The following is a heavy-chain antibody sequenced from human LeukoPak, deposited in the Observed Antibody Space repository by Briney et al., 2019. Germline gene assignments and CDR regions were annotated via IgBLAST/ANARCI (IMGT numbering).Heavy chain of an antibody. CDR1: GGSISSYY. D-gene: IGHD3-10*01. CDR2: INHSGST. CDR3: ARRSTMVGRGFDY. V-gene: IGHV4-34*01. J-gene: IGHJ4*02. Sequence: PSETLSLTCNVSGGSISSYYWSWIRQPPGKGLEWIGEINHSGSTNYNPSLKSRVTISVDTSKNQFSLKLSSVTAVDTAVYYCARRSTMVGRGFDYWGQGTLVTVSS.